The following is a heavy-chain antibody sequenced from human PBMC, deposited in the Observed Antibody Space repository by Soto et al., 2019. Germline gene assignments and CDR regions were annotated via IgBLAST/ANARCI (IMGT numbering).Heavy chain of an antibody. CDR3: ARDRVVDWAYDSRGYYYSYYFDY. J-gene: IGHJ4*02. CDR1: GYTFTSDG. CDR2: ISAYNGNT. D-gene: IGHD3-22*01. V-gene: IGHV1-18*04. Sequence: GPSVKVSCKASGYTFTSDGISWVRQAPGQGLEWMGWISAYNGNTNYAQKLQGRVTMTTDTSTSTAYMELRSLRSDDTAVYYCARDRVVDWAYDSRGYYYSYYFDYWSQGTLDTVS.